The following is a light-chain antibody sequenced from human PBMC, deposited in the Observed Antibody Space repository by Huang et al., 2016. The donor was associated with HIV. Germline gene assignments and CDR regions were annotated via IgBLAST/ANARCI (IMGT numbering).Light chain of an antibody. CDR1: QSVSSN. CDR2: GAS. CDR3: QQYNNWPGT. Sequence: EIVMTQSPATLSVSPGERATLSCRASQSVSSNVSWYQQKPGQAPSLLIYGASTRATVIPARFSGSGSGTEFTLTISSLQAEDFAVYYCQQYNNWPGTFGPGTKVDIK. J-gene: IGKJ3*01. V-gene: IGKV3-15*01.